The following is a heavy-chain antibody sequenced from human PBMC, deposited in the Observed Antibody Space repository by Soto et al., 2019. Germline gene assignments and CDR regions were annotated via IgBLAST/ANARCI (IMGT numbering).Heavy chain of an antibody. D-gene: IGHD3-3*01. V-gene: IGHV1-18*01. CDR1: GYTFTSYG. J-gene: IGHJ4*02. CDR3: GRTGDFWSGYHHFDY. CDR2: ISAYNGNT. Sequence: GASVKVSCQASGYTFTSYGISWVRQAPGQGLEWMGWISAYNGNTNYAQKLQGRVTMTTDTSTSTAYMELRSLRSDDTAVYYCGRTGDFWSGYHHFDYGGQGTLVTVSS.